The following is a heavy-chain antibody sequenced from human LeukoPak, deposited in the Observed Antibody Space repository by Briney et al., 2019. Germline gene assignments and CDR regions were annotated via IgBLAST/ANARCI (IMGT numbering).Heavy chain of an antibody. V-gene: IGHV1-69*10. CDR3: ARDGEPPPFYYMDV. Sequence: ASVKVSRKASGGTFSSYAISWVRQAPGQGLEWMGGIIPILGTANYAQKFQGRVTITADKSTSTAYMELSSLRSEDTAVYYCARDGEPPPFYYMDVGGKGPTVPFSS. CDR1: GGTFSSYA. J-gene: IGHJ6*03. CDR2: IIPILGTA. D-gene: IGHD1-14*01.